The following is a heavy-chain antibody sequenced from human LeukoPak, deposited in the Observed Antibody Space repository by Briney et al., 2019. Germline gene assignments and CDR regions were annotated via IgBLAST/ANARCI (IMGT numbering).Heavy chain of an antibody. J-gene: IGHJ4*02. D-gene: IGHD3-10*01. CDR3: AKRGIVIRAVIIIGFHKEAYYFDY. CDR1: GFTFRSYT. CDR2: ISERGGST. V-gene: IGHV3-23*01. Sequence: TGGSLRLSCAASGFTFRSYTMNWVRQAPGKGLEWVSGISERGGSTNYADSVKGRFIISRDTSKNTVYLQMNSLRVEDTAVYFCAKRGIVIRAVIIIGFHKEAYYFDYWGQGILVTVSS.